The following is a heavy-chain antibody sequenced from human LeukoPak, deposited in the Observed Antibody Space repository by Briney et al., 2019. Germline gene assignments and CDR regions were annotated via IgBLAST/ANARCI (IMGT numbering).Heavy chain of an antibody. CDR1: GGTFSTLA. D-gene: IGHD3-10*01. J-gene: IGHJ4*02. V-gene: IGHV1-69*05. Sequence: GASVKVSCKASGGTFSTLALSWVRQAPGQGLEWMGGIIPVFGTANYAPKFQGRVTMTTDTSTSTAYMELRSLRSDDTAVYYCARDQGYYGSGSYYFDYWGQGTLVTVSS. CDR2: IIPVFGTA. CDR3: ARDQGYYGSGSYYFDY.